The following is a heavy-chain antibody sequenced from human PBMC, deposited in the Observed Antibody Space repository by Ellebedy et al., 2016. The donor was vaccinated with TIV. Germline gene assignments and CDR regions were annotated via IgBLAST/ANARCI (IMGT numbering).Heavy chain of an antibody. CDR1: GYTFTTYY. CDR3: ARVAGRYWFDP. D-gene: IGHD3-9*01. Sequence: AASVKVSCKASGYTFTTYYIHWMRQAPGQGLEWMGIVNPSGGSTSYAQKLQGRVTMTTDTSTSTAYMELRSLRSDDTAVYYCARVAGRYWFDPWGQGTLVTVSS. CDR2: VNPSGGST. J-gene: IGHJ5*02. V-gene: IGHV1-46*01.